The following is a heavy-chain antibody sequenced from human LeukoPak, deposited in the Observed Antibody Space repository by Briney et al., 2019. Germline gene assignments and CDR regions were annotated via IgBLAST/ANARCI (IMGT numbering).Heavy chain of an antibody. D-gene: IGHD3-3*01. V-gene: IGHV4-34*01. Sequence: SETLSLTCAVYGGSFSGYYWSWIRQPPGKGLEWIGEINHSGSTNYNPSLKSRVTISVDTSKNQFFLKLSSVTAADTAVYYCARGMGNYYDFWSGYYWFDPWGQGTLVTVSS. J-gene: IGHJ5*02. CDR1: GGSFSGYY. CDR3: ARGMGNYYDFWSGYYWFDP. CDR2: INHSGST.